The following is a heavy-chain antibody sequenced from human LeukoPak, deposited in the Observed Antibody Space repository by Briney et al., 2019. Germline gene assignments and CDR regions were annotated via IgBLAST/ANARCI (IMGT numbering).Heavy chain of an antibody. Sequence: PGGSLRLSCAASGLTFSSYAMNRVRQAPGKGLEWVSYISSSGSTIYYADSVKGRFTISRDNAKNSLYLQMNSLRAEDTAVYYCAELGITTIGGVWGKGTTVTISS. J-gene: IGHJ6*04. D-gene: IGHD3-10*02. CDR2: ISSSGSTI. CDR1: GLTFSSYA. CDR3: AELGITTIGGV. V-gene: IGHV3-48*03.